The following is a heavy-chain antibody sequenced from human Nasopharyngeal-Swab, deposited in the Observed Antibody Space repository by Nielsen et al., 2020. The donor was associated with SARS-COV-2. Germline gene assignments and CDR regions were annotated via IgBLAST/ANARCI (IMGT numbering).Heavy chain of an antibody. V-gene: IGHV3-7*01. CDR3: ARATPAFDI. J-gene: IGHJ3*02. CDR2: IKQGGGET. Sequence: GGSLRLSCAVSGFNFSSYSMSWVRQAPGKGLEWLATIKQGGGETYYVDSVKGRFTISSDNSKNSLYLQMNSLRDEDTAVYYCARATPAFDIWGQGTMVTVSS. CDR1: GFNFSSYS.